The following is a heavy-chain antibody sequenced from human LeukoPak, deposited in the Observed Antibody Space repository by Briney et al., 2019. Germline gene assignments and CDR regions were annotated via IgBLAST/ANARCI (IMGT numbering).Heavy chain of an antibody. CDR2: IYSSGST. J-gene: IGHJ4*02. V-gene: IGHV4-59*01. Sequence: SETLSLTCTVSGASISSYYWSWIRQPPGKGLEWIGYIYSSGSTDYNPSLKSRVTTSVDTSKNQFSLKLSSVTAADTAVYYCARRGIAAAGYDYWGQGTLVTVSS. CDR1: GASISSYY. CDR3: ARRGIAAAGYDY. D-gene: IGHD6-13*01.